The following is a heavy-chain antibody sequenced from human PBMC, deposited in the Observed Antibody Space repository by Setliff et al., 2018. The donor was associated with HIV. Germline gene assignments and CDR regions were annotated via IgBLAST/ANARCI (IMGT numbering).Heavy chain of an antibody. V-gene: IGHV4-30-4*08. Sequence: SETLSLTCTVSDGYISDGDYYWTWIRQPPGKGLEWIGHSYYSGSAHYNASLKSRVTMSVDMSNNQFSLKLGSVTAADTAVYYCARWTYYHASGSYRGKFDYWGQGTLVTVSS. CDR1: DGYISDGDYY. J-gene: IGHJ4*02. CDR2: SYYSGSA. CDR3: ARWTYYHASGSYRGKFDY. D-gene: IGHD3-10*01.